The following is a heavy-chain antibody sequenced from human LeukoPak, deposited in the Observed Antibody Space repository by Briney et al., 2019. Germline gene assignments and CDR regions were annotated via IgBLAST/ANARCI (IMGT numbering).Heavy chain of an antibody. D-gene: IGHD2-2*01. J-gene: IGHJ4*02. Sequence: GGSLRLSCAASGFTFSSYAMSWVRPAPGKGPYWVSGMSGSGGSTYYADSVKGRFTISSDNSKNTLFLQMNSLRAEDTAVYYCAKHGYCSTTSCPYFDYWGQGTLVTVSS. CDR3: AKHGYCSTTSCPYFDY. V-gene: IGHV3-23*01. CDR2: MSGSGGST. CDR1: GFTFSSYA.